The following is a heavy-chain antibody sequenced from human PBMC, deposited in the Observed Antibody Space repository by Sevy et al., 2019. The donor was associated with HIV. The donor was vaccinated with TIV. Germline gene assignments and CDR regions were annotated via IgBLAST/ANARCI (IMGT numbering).Heavy chain of an antibody. J-gene: IGHJ4*02. CDR3: AAGDTAFLADLDF. CDR2: ISATDGST. Sequence: GGSLRLSCGASGFSISTHAMNWVRQAPERGLEWISGISATDGSTHYADSVKGRFTISRDNSKNTVHLQMNSLRAEDTALYYCAAGDTAFLADLDFWGQGTLVTVSS. V-gene: IGHV3-23*01. CDR1: GFSISTHA. D-gene: IGHD5-18*01.